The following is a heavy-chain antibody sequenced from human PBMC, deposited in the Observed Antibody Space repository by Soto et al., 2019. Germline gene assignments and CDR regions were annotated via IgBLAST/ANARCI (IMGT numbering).Heavy chain of an antibody. CDR1: GYTFTSYG. D-gene: IGHD2-8*01. CDR3: ARDRCTTDRCYTHHFDV. V-gene: IGHV1-18*04. J-gene: IGHJ6*02. CDR2: ISVYTGNT. Sequence: QVHLVQSGGEVTRPGASVKVSCKSSGYTFTSYGVSGVRQSPGQGLEWLGWISVYTGNTKQAQKFQDRVTLTTEASTTTAYMELRSMRSDYTAVYYCARDRCTTDRCYTHHFDVWGQGTTVTVSS.